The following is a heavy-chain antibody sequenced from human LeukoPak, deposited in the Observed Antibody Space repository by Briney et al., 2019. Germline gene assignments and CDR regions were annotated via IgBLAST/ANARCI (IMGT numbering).Heavy chain of an antibody. D-gene: IGHD6-19*01. CDR1: GFNFSSFA. J-gene: IGHJ5*02. V-gene: IGHV3-23*05. CDR3: AKPPHGSGWYTDNWSDP. Sequence: GGSLRLSCVASGFNFSSFAMSWVRQAPGKGLEWVSAITSSGSTDYTYYADSVKGRFTISRDNSKNTLYLEMNSLRAKDTAVYYCAKPPHGSGWYTDNWSDPWGQGTRVTVSS. CDR2: ITSSGSTDYT.